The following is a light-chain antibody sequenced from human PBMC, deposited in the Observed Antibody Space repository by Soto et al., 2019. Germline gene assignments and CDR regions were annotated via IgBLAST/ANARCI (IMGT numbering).Light chain of an antibody. CDR2: DAY. CDR3: QQYGSSPQNT. J-gene: IGKJ5*01. Sequence: EIVMTQSPATLSVSPGERVTLSCRASQGVGSTLAWYRQQPGQAPRLLIYDAYIRATGVPARFSGSGSGTEFTLTISSLQSEDFAVYYCQQYGSSPQNTFGQGTRLEIK. V-gene: IGKV3-15*01. CDR1: QGVGST.